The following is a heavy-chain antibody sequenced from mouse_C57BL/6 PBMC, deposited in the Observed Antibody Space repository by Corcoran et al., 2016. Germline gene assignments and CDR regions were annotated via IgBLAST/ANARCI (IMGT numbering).Heavy chain of an antibody. V-gene: IGHV1-80*01. CDR1: GYAFSSYW. J-gene: IGHJ1*03. CDR2: IYPGDGDT. Sequence: QVQLQQPGAELVKPGASVKISCNASGYAFSSYWMNWVKQRPGKGLEWIGQIYPGDGDTNYNGKFKGKATLTADKSSSTAYMQLSSLTSEDSAVYFCAREGLYSNYVGYFDVWGTGTTVTVSS. CDR3: AREGLYSNYVGYFDV. D-gene: IGHD2-5*01.